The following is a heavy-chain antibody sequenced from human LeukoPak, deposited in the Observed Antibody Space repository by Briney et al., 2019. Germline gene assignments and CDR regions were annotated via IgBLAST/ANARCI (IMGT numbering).Heavy chain of an antibody. CDR3: ARVTGYMTEDYFDY. Sequence: SETLSLTCTVSGGSISSYYWSWLRQPAGKGLEWIGRIYTSGSTNYNPSLKSRVTISVDTSKNQFSLRLSSVTAADTAVYYCARVTGYMTEDYFDYWGQGTLITVSS. CDR2: IYTSGST. CDR1: GGSISSYY. J-gene: IGHJ4*02. D-gene: IGHD6-13*01. V-gene: IGHV4-4*07.